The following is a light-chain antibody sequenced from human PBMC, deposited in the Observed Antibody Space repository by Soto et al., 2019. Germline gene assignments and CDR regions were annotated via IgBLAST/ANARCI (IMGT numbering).Light chain of an antibody. J-gene: IGKJ1*01. V-gene: IGKV1-39*01. CDR3: QQSYSTTRT. CDR1: QFIDSY. CDR2: AAS. Sequence: DIQLTQSPTSPSASVGDRVTIACRASQFIDSYLNWYQQKPGKAPKLLIYAASSLQSGVSSRFSGSGSGTDFTLTINSLQPEDFATYYCQQSYSTTRTFGQGTKVEIK.